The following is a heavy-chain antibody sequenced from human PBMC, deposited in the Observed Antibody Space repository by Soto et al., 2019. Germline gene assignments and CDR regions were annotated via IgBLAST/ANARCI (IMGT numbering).Heavy chain of an antibody. CDR1: GYTFSSYH. Sequence: IQLVQSGAEVKKPGASVKVSCKASGYTFSSYHITWVRQAPGQGLECMGWISAYNGNTNYAQNLQGRVTMTTDPSTSTAYMELRSLRSYDPAVYYCARDLPPVDYWGQVTLVTVSS. J-gene: IGHJ4*02. CDR2: ISAYNGNT. CDR3: ARDLPPVDY. V-gene: IGHV1-18*01.